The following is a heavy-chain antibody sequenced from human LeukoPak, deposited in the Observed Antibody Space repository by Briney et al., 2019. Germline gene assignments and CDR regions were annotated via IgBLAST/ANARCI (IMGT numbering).Heavy chain of an antibody. V-gene: IGHV3-7*01. CDR2: IKQDGSEK. CDR3: AGMVRGVTPFFDY. CDR1: GFTFSSYW. J-gene: IGHJ4*02. D-gene: IGHD3-10*01. Sequence: GGSLRLSCAASGFTFSSYWMSWVRQAPGKGLEWVANIKQDGSEKYYVDSVKGRLTISRDNAKNSLYLQMNSLRAEDTAVYYCAGMVRGVTPFFDYWGQGTLVTVSS.